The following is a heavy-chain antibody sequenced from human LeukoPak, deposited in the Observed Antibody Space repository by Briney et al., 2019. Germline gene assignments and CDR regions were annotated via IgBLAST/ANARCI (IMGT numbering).Heavy chain of an antibody. J-gene: IGHJ4*02. CDR1: GGSISSSSYY. CDR2: IYYSGST. V-gene: IGHV4-39*07. CDR3: ARVRRGLVDY. Sequence: SETLSLTCTVSGGSISSSSYYWGWIRQPPGKGLEWIGSIYYSGSTNYNPSLKSRVTISVDTSKNQFSLKLSSVTAADTAVYCCARVRRGLVDYWGQGTLVTVSS. D-gene: IGHD3-10*01.